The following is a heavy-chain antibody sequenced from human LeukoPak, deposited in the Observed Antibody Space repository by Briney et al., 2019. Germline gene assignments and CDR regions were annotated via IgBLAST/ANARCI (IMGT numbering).Heavy chain of an antibody. CDR3: AKWYYDFWSGYHGAFDI. Sequence: GGSLRLSCAASGFTFSSYAMSWVRQAPGKGLEWVSAISGSGGSTCYADSVKGRFTISRDNSKNTLYLQMNSLRAEDTAVYYCAKWYYDFWSGYHGAFDIWGQGTMVTVSS. CDR1: GFTFSSYA. D-gene: IGHD3-3*01. V-gene: IGHV3-23*01. CDR2: ISGSGGST. J-gene: IGHJ3*02.